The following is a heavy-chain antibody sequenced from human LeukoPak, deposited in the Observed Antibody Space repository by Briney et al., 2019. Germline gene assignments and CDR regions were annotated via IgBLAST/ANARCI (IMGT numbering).Heavy chain of an antibody. V-gene: IGHV4-34*01. J-gene: IGHJ4*02. CDR3: ARRGYDYVWGSYRNPPFFDY. D-gene: IGHD3-16*02. CDR1: GGSFSGYY. CDR2: INHSGST. Sequence: SETLSLTCAVYGGSFSGYYWSWIRQPPGKGLEWIGEINHSGSTNYNPSLKSRVTISVDTSKNQFSLKLSSVTAADTAAYYCARRGYDYVWGSYRNPPFFDYWGQGTLVTVSS.